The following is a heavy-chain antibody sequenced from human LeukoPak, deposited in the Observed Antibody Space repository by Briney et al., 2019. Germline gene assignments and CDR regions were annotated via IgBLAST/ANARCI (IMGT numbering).Heavy chain of an antibody. J-gene: IGHJ4*02. Sequence: GGSLRLSCAASGFTFSSYSMNCVRQAPGKGLEWVSSISSSSSYIYYADSVKGRFTISRDNAKNSLYLQMNSLRAEDTAVYYCARDLDYDFWSGMNWGQGTLVTVSS. CDR2: ISSSSSYI. V-gene: IGHV3-21*01. CDR3: ARDLDYDFWSGMN. CDR1: GFTFSSYS. D-gene: IGHD3-3*01.